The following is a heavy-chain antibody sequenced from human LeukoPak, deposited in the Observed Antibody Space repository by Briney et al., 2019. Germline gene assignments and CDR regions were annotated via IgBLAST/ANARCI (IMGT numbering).Heavy chain of an antibody. CDR3: ARAKKYYDFWSGYYDY. CDR1: GFTVSSNY. Sequence: GGSLRLSCAASGFTVSSNYMSWVRQAPGKGLEWVSVIYSGGSTYYADSVKGRFTISRDNSKNTLYLQMNSLRAEDTAVYYCARAKKYYDFWSGYYDYWGQGTLVTVSS. D-gene: IGHD3-3*01. CDR2: IYSGGST. J-gene: IGHJ4*02. V-gene: IGHV3-53*05.